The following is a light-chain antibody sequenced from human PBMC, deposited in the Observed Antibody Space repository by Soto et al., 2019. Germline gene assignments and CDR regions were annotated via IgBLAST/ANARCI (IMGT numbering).Light chain of an antibody. CDR3: MQGTLWPLT. J-gene: IGKJ4*02. Sequence: DVVMIQSPPSLPVTLGQPASISFRSSHSLVYSDGTTYLNWLQQRPGQSPRRLIYQVSNRYPGVPDRFSGSVSGTDFTLKISRVEAEDVGVYYWMQGTLWPLTFGGGTKVEIK. V-gene: IGKV2-30*01. CDR2: QVS. CDR1: HSLVYSDGTTY.